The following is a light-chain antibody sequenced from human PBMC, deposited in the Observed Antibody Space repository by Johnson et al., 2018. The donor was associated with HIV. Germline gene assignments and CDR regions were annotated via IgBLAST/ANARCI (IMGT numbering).Light chain of an antibody. CDR2: EHN. J-gene: IGLJ1*01. Sequence: LTQPPSVSAAPGQKVTISCSGRSPHIWNNYVSWYQQLPGTAPKLLIYEHNKRPSGIPYRVSGSKTGTSATLGNTGLQNGDGADYYCGTGDSSLSAYVFGTGTKVTVL. V-gene: IGLV1-51*01. CDR1: SPHIWNNY. CDR3: GTGDSSLSAYV.